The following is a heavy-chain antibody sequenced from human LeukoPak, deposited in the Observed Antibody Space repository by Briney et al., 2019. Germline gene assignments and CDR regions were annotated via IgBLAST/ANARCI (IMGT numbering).Heavy chain of an antibody. V-gene: IGHV3-7*01. J-gene: IGHJ6*02. Sequence: PGGSLRLSCAASGFTFVSHWMNWVRQAPGKGPEWVANIKQDGGEKYYVDSVKGRFTISRDNAKNTLYLQMNSLRAEDTAVYYCARDPSYYDILTGYYYYYGMDVWGQGTTVTVSS. D-gene: IGHD3-9*01. CDR1: GFTFVSHW. CDR2: IKQDGGEK. CDR3: ARDPSYYDILTGYYYYYGMDV.